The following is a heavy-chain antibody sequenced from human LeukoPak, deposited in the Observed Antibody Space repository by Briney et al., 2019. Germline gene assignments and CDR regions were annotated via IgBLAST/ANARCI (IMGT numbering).Heavy chain of an antibody. D-gene: IGHD5-18*01. CDR3: ARGRSYGFDFDS. CDR2: KYYSGST. V-gene: IGHV4-61*01. Sequence: SETLSLTCDVSGVSIDTCCYYWTWIRQPPGMGLEWIGYKYYSGSTRYNSSLRSRLTISLDSSKNQFSLRLTSVTAADTAVYYCARGRSYGFDFDSWGPGTLVIVSS. CDR1: GVSIDTCCYY. J-gene: IGHJ4*02.